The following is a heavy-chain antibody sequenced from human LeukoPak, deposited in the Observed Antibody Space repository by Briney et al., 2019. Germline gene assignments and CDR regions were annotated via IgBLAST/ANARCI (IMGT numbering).Heavy chain of an antibody. CDR1: GFSFSSYS. V-gene: IGHV3-21*01. Sequence: GGSLRLSCAGSGFSFSSYSMNWVRQAPGKGLEWVSSISSTSAYMYYADSVKGRFTISRDNANNSLYLQMNSLTADDTAVYFCARGALLLRFLEWLHGDVFGIWGQGAMVTVSS. CDR2: ISSTSAYM. J-gene: IGHJ3*02. CDR3: ARGALLLRFLEWLHGDVFGI. D-gene: IGHD3-3*01.